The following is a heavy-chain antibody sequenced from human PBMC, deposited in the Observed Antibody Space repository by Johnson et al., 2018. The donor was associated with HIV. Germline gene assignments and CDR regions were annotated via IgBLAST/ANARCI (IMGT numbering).Heavy chain of an antibody. J-gene: IGHJ3*02. V-gene: IGHV3-15*01. CDR3: TTPGYDTQDAFDI. Sequence: EWVGRIKSKTDGGTTDYAAPVKGRFTISRDDSKNTLYLQMNSLKTEDTAVYYCTTPGYDTQDAFDIWGQGTMVTVSS. D-gene: IGHD3-9*01. CDR2: IKSKTDGGTT.